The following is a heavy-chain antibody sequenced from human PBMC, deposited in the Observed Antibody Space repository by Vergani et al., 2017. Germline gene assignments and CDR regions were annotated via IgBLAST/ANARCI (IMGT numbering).Heavy chain of an antibody. CDR3: AGTNYYDSSGYYYPSDY. J-gene: IGHJ4*02. CDR2: IYYSGST. Sequence: QVQLQESGPGLVKPSETLSLTCTVSGGSISSYYWSWIRQPPGKGLEWIGYIYYSGSTNYNPSLKSRVTISVDTSKNQFSLKPSSVTAADTAVYYCAGTNYYDSSGYYYPSDYWGQGTLVTVSS. D-gene: IGHD3-22*01. CDR1: GGSISSYY. V-gene: IGHV4-59*01.